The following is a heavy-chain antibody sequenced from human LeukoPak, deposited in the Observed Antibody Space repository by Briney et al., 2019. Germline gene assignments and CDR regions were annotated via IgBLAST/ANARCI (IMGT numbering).Heavy chain of an antibody. CDR2: INGDGSST. CDR3: AGGVGGDDL. D-gene: IGHD2-21*01. V-gene: IGHV3-74*01. Sequence: GGSLRLSCVASGFTFSSFWMHWVRQAPGKGLVWVARINGDGSSTSYADSVKGRFTISRDNARNMVYLQMNSLRAEDAAVYYCAGGVGGDDLWGQGILVTVSS. CDR1: GFTFSSFW. J-gene: IGHJ5*02.